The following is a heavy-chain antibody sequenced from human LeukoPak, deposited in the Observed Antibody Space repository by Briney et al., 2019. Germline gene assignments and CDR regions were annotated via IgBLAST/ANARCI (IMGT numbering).Heavy chain of an antibody. Sequence: GESLKISCKGSGYSFTSYWIGWVRQMPGKGLEWMGIIYPGDSDIIYSPSFQGQVTISADKSITTAYLQWSSLKASDTAIYYCARHIGATGPDYWGQGTLVTVSS. V-gene: IGHV5-51*01. D-gene: IGHD6-13*01. CDR2: IYPGDSDI. CDR1: GYSFTSYW. J-gene: IGHJ4*02. CDR3: ARHIGATGPDY.